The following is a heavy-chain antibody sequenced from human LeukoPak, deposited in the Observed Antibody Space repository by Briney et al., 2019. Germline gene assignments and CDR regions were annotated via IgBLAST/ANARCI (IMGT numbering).Heavy chain of an antibody. V-gene: IGHV1-18*01. CDR1: GNSFTSYG. J-gene: IGHJ6*03. D-gene: IGHD3-22*01. CDR3: ARSYDRSGYSKYYYYYMDV. Sequence: ASVKVSCKASGNSFTSYGISWVRQAPGQGLEWMGWISGYNGNTNYAQKFQGRVTMTTDTSTSTAYMELRSLRSDDTAVYYCARSYDRSGYSKYYYYYMDVWGKGTTVTVSS. CDR2: ISGYNGNT.